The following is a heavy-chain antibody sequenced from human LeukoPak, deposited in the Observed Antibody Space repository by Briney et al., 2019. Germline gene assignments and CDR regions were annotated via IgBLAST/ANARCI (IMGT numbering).Heavy chain of an antibody. CDR2: INPNSGGT. J-gene: IGHJ4*02. CDR3: ARERRMYYFDY. Sequence: ASVKISCKVSGYTFTGYYMHWVRQAPGQGLEWMGRINPNSGGTNYAQKFQGRVTMTRDTSISTAYMELSRLRSDDTAVYYCARERRMYYFDYWGQGTLVTVSS. V-gene: IGHV1-2*06. CDR1: GYTFTGYY. D-gene: IGHD2-15*01.